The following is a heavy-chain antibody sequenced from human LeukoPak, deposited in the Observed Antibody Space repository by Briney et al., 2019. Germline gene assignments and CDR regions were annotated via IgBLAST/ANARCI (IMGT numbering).Heavy chain of an antibody. D-gene: IGHD3-22*01. Sequence: PGGSLRLSCAASGFTFSDYYMSWIRQAPGKGLEWVSYISSSGTTIYYADSVKGRFTISRDNAKNSLYLQMNSLRAEDTAVYYCATQSWYYYDSSGYEGAFDIWGQGTMVTVSS. CDR3: ATQSWYYYDSSGYEGAFDI. CDR1: GFTFSDYY. CDR2: ISSSGTTI. V-gene: IGHV3-11*01. J-gene: IGHJ3*02.